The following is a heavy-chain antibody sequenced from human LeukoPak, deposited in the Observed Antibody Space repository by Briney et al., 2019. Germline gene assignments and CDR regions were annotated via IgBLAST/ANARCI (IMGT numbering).Heavy chain of an antibody. CDR2: TYYRSKWYN. Sequence: SQTLSLTCAISGDSVSSNSAAWNWIRQSPSRGLEWLGRTYYRSKWYNDYAVSVKSRITINPDTSKNQFSLQLNSVTPEDTAVYYCASEVVDIVATGDYYYSYMDVWGKGTTVSVSS. V-gene: IGHV6-1*01. J-gene: IGHJ6*03. CDR3: ASEVVDIVATGDYYYSYMDV. CDR1: GDSVSSNSAA. D-gene: IGHD5-12*01.